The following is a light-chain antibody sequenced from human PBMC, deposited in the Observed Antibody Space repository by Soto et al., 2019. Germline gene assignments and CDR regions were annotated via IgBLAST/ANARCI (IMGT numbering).Light chain of an antibody. CDR1: QGIRNA. CDR2: AAS. Sequence: DIQMTQSPSSLSASVGDRVTITCRASQGIRNALGWYQQKPGKAPKRMIYAASGLPRGFPSRVSGSGSGTDFTLTISSLQTECCATYYCLQHKSYPHTFGQGTKLEIK. J-gene: IGKJ2*01. V-gene: IGKV1-17*01. CDR3: LQHKSYPHT.